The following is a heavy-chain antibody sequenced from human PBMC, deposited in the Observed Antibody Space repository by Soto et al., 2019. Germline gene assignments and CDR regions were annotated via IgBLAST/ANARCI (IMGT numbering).Heavy chain of an antibody. CDR1: GFTFSSYA. V-gene: IGHV3-30-3*01. CDR2: ISYDGSNK. CDR3: ARGPRVGAFDY. Sequence: QVQLVESGGGVVQPGRSLRLSCAASGFTFSSYAMHWVRQAPGPGLEWVAVISYDGSNKYYADSVKGRFPISRDNSKNTLYLQMNSVRAEDTAVYYGARGPRVGAFDYWGQGTLVTVSS. J-gene: IGHJ4*02. D-gene: IGHD3-16*01.